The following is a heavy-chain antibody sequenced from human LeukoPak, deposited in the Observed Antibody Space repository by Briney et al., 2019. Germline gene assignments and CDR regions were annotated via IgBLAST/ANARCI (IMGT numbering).Heavy chain of an antibody. CDR3: AKAARYCSGGSCYFDY. Sequence: GGSLRLSCAASGFTFDDYAMHWVRQAPGKGLEWVSGISWNSGSIGYADSVKGRFTISRDNAKNSLYLQMNSLRAEDTALYYCAKAARYCSGGSCYFDYWGQGTLVTVSS. CDR2: ISWNSGSI. D-gene: IGHD2-15*01. V-gene: IGHV3-9*01. CDR1: GFTFDDYA. J-gene: IGHJ4*02.